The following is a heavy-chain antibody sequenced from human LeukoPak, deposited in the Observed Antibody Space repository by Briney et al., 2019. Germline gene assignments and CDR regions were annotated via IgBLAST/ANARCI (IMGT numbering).Heavy chain of an antibody. CDR2: IYYSGST. Sequence: SETLSLTCTVSGGSISSYYWSWIRQPPGKGLVWIGYIYYSGSTNYNPSLKSRVTISVDTSKNQFSLKLSSVTAADTAVYYCARVGAPPYSTYFDYWGQGTLVTVSS. V-gene: IGHV4-59*01. D-gene: IGHD2-21*01. CDR1: GGSISSYY. J-gene: IGHJ4*02. CDR3: ARVGAPPYSTYFDY.